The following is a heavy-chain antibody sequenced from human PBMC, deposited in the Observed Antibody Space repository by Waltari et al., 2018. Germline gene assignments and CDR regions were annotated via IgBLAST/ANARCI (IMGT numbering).Heavy chain of an antibody. V-gene: IGHV4-59*01. CDR1: GGSITPYF. J-gene: IGHJ4*02. Sequence: QVQLQESGPGLVKSSETLSLPCTFSGGSITPYFWTWIRQPPGKGLEWIGCIDYSGNTYYNPSLKSRVTISVDTSKNQYSLRLTSVAASDTALYYCARHASAEYCSGGSCLPDSWGQGAPVIVSS. D-gene: IGHD2-15*01. CDR3: ARHASAEYCSGGSCLPDS. CDR2: IDYSGNT.